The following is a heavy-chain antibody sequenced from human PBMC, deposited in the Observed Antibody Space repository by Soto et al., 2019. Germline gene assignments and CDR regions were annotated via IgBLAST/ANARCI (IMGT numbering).Heavy chain of an antibody. D-gene: IGHD3-10*01. J-gene: IGHJ6*02. Sequence: QVQLVQSGAEVKEPGDSVRVSCEASGYTFTAYYIHWVRQAPGQGLEWMGWINPKFGDTTYAQDFQGRFSMTRDMSISTVYMELSRLTSDDTAIYYCARNIDYYYGPGSGNGHGFWGQGTTVTVFS. CDR1: GYTFTAYY. CDR3: ARNIDYYYGPGSGNGHGF. CDR2: INPKFGDT. V-gene: IGHV1-2*02.